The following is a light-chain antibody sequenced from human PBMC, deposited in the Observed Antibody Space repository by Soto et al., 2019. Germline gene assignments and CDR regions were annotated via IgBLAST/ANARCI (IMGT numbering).Light chain of an antibody. CDR2: DAS. CDR3: QQRSNWPPYT. CDR1: QSVSSY. Sequence: EIVLTQSPATLSLSPGERATLSCRASQSVSSYLAWYQQSPGQAPRLLIYDASNRATGIPARFSGSGSGTDFILTISSLEPEDFAVYYWQQRSNWPPYTCGQGTKLEIK. J-gene: IGKJ2*01. V-gene: IGKV3-11*01.